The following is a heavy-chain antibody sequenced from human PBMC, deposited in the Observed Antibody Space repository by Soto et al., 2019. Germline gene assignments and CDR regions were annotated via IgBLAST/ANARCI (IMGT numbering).Heavy chain of an antibody. CDR3: ARDMLWGGGNSDRGVGY. D-gene: IGHD2-21*02. CDR2: IYQSGST. V-gene: IGHV4-30-2*01. CDR1: GGSISSGGYS. J-gene: IGHJ4*02. Sequence: TSETLSLTCAVSGGSISSGGYSWNWIRQPPGKGLEWIGYIYQSGSTYYNPSLKSRVTISVDRSKNQFSLNLTSVTAEDTAVYYCARDMLWGGGNSDRGVGYWGQGTLVTVSS.